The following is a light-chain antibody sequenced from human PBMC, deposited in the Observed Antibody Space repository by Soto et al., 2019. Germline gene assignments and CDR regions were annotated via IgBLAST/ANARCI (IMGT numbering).Light chain of an antibody. Sequence: QLVLTQPASMSGSPGQSITISCTGTSSDVGGYNYVSWYQQHPGKAPKLMIYEVSNRPSGVSNRFSGSKSGNTASLTISGLQSEDEADYYCSSYTSSSTPLVFGTGTKVTVL. CDR3: SSYTSSSTPLV. CDR1: SSDVGGYNY. J-gene: IGLJ1*01. CDR2: EVS. V-gene: IGLV2-14*01.